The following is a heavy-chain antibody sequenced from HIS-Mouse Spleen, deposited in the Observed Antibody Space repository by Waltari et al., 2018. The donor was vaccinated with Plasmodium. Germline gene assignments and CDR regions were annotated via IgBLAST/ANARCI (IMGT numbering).Heavy chain of an antibody. CDR2: IKQDGSEK. CDR3: ARDRRGYWYFDL. D-gene: IGHD5-12*01. J-gene: IGHJ2*01. Sequence: EVQLVESGGGLVQPGGSLRLSCAASGFSFSSFWMSWVRQAPGEGLEWVANIKQDGSEKYYVDSVKGRFTISRDNAKNSLYLQMNSLRAEDTAVYYCARDRRGYWYFDLWGRGTLVTVSS. CDR1: GFSFSSFW. V-gene: IGHV3-7*01.